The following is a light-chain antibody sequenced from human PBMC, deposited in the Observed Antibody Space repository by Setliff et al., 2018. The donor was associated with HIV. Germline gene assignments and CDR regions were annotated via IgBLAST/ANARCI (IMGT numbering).Light chain of an antibody. CDR1: SSDVGDYNY. V-gene: IGLV2-14*01. CDR2: DVS. CDR3: SSYTSSSIVV. J-gene: IGLJ2*01. Sequence: ALTQPASVSGSPGQSITISCTGTSSDVGDYNYVSWYQQHPGKAPKLMIYDVSKRPSGVSNRFSGSKSGNTASLTISGLQAEDEADYYCSSYTSSSIVVFGGGTKVTVL.